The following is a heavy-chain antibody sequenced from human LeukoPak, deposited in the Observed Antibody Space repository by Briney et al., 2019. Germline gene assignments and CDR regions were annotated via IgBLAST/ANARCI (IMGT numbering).Heavy chain of an antibody. CDR2: IYYSGST. V-gene: IGHV4-59*08. J-gene: IGHJ4*02. D-gene: IGHD2-15*01. Sequence: SSETLSLTCTVSGGSISSYYWSWTRQPPGKGLEWIGYIYYSGSTNYNPSLKSRVTISVDTSKNQFSLKLSSVTAADTAVYYCARLGCSGGSCYPNFDYWGQGTLVTVSS. CDR3: ARLGCSGGSCYPNFDY. CDR1: GGSISSYY.